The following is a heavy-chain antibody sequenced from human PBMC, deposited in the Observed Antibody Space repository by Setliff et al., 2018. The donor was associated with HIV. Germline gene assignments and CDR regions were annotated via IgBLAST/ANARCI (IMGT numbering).Heavy chain of an antibody. CDR1: GGSISSGGPGYY. D-gene: IGHD6-6*01. CDR3: ARRYRIAARPKWFGP. J-gene: IGHJ5*02. Sequence: SETLSLTCTVSGGSISSGGPGYYWGWVRQPPGGGLEWIGSVYYSGSTNYNPSLKSRVTISVDTSKNQFSLKLSSVTASDTAVYYCARRYRIAARPKWFGPWGQGTLVTVSS. CDR2: VYYSGST. V-gene: IGHV4-39*07.